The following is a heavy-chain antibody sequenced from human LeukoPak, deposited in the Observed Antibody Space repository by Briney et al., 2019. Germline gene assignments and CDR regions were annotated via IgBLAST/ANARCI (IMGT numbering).Heavy chain of an antibody. CDR2: IISIGSSI. CDR1: GFTCSDSY. CDR3: ARGRRTDYSISDVFDI. D-gene: IGHD4-11*01. Sequence: RGCLRPSCAGAGFTCSDSYMTSFRQAPGMRVGWGSYIISIGSSIYYADSVKGRFTISRDNAKSSLSLQMNSLRAEDTAVYYCARGRRTDYSISDVFDIWGQGTMVSVSS. V-gene: IGHV3-11*04. J-gene: IGHJ3*02.